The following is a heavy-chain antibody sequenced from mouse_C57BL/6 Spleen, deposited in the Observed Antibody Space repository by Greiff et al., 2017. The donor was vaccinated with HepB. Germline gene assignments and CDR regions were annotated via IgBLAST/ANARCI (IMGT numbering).Heavy chain of an antibody. CDR1: GYTFTSYW. V-gene: IGHV1-50*01. CDR2: IDPSDSYT. D-gene: IGHD1-1*01. J-gene: IGHJ1*03. Sequence: VQLQQSGAELVKPGASVKLSCKASGYTFTSYWMQWVKQRPGQGLEWIGEIDPSDSYTNYNQKFKGKATLTVDTSSSTAYMQLSSLTSEDSAVYYCARMEYYYGSSYGYFDVWGTGTTVTVSS. CDR3: ARMEYYYGSSYGYFDV.